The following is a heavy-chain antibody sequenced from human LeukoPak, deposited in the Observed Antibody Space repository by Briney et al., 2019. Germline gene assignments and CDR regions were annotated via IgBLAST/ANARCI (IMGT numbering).Heavy chain of an antibody. D-gene: IGHD3-10*01. CDR2: IYSGGST. CDR3: ARGGYYGSGNDFRFDP. CDR1: GFTVSSNY. J-gene: IGHJ5*02. Sequence: GGSLRLSCAASGFTVSSNYMSWVRQAPGKGLEWVSVIYSGGSTYYADSVKGRFTISRDNSKNTLYLQMNSLRAEDTAVYYCARGGYYGSGNDFRFDPWGQGTLVTVSS. V-gene: IGHV3-53*01.